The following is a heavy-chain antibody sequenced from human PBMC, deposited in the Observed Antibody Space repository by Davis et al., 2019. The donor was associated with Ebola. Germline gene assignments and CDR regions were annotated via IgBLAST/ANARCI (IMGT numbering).Heavy chain of an antibody. V-gene: IGHV5-51*01. CDR2: IFPGDSDT. J-gene: IGHJ4*02. CDR1: GYSFTSYW. Sequence: PGGSLRLSCKGSGYSFTSYWIGWVRQMPGKGLECMGIIFPGDSDTRYSPSFQGQVTISADKSISTAYLQWSSLKASDTAMYYCARGKDGYHPGGYFDSWGQGTLVTVSS. D-gene: IGHD5-24*01. CDR3: ARGKDGYHPGGYFDS.